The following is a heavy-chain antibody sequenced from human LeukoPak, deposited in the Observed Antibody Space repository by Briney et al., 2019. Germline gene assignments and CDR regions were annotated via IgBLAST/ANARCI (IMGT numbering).Heavy chain of an antibody. CDR1: GGSISSDC. D-gene: IGHD2-2*01. Sequence: SETLSLTCTVSGGSISSDCWSWIRQPPGKGLEWIGYIYYSGSTYYNPSLKSRVTISVDTSKNQFSLKLSSVTAADTAVYHCARVLSIVVVPGATFWFDPWGQGTLVTVSS. CDR3: ARVLSIVVVPGATFWFDP. CDR2: IYYSGST. J-gene: IGHJ5*02. V-gene: IGHV4-59*12.